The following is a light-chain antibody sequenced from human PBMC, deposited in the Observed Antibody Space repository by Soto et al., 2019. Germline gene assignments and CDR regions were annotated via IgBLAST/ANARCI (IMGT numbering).Light chain of an antibody. V-gene: IGLV2-14*01. CDR3: SSYTSASTPLV. CDR2: DVS. J-gene: IGLJ2*01. CDR1: GSDVGGYNY. Sequence: QSALTQPASVSGSPGQSITISCTGTGSDVGGYNYVSWYQQHPGKAPKVMIYDVSNRPSGVSNRFSGSKSGNTASLTISGLQAEDEADYYCSSYTSASTPLVFGRETKLTVL.